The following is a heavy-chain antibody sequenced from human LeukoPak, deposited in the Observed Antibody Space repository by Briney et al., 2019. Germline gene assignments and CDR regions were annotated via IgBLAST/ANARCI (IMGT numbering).Heavy chain of an antibody. CDR3: ASSMTTVTTYYFDY. CDR2: ISYDGSNK. J-gene: IGHJ4*02. V-gene: IGHV3-30-3*01. CDR1: GFTFSSYA. D-gene: IGHD4-17*01. Sequence: GGSLRLSCAASGFTFSSYAMHWVRQAPGKGLEWVAVISYDGSNKYYADSVKGRFTISRDNSKNTLYLQMNSLRAEDTAVYYCASSMTTVTTYYFDYWGQGTLVTVSS.